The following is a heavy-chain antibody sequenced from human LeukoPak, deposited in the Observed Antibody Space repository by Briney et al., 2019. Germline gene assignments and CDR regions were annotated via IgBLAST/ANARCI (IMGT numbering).Heavy chain of an antibody. CDR3: ARLQNHGSGSCLDY. CDR1: GFTFSSYG. V-gene: IGHV3-30*03. Sequence: SGGSLRLSCAASGFTFSSYGMHWVRQAPGKGLEWVALISYDRSNQYYADSVRGRFTISRDNSKNTLYLQMNSLRAEDTAVYYCARLQNHGSGSCLDYWAREPWSPSPQ. CDR2: ISYDRSNQ. J-gene: IGHJ4*02. D-gene: IGHD3-10*01.